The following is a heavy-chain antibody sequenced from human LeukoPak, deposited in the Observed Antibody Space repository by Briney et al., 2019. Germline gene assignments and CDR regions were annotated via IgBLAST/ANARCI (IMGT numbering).Heavy chain of an antibody. CDR3: AREGDYYYYMDV. V-gene: IGHV4-61*02. CDR1: GGSLSNGSYY. J-gene: IGHJ6*03. CDR2: IYTSGST. Sequence: SQTLSLTCTVSGGSLSNGSYYWSWIRQPAGKGLEWIGRIYTSGSTNYNPSLKSRVTISVDTSKNQFSLKLSSVTAADTAVYYCAREGDYYYYMDVWGKGTTVTVSS.